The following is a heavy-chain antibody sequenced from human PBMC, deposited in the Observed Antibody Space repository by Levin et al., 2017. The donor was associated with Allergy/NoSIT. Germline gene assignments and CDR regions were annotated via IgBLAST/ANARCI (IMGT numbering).Heavy chain of an antibody. CDR2: ISSSSSYT. D-gene: IGHD6-13*01. CDR1: GFTFSDYY. CDR3: ARDAEPLGSSWVVGRGLNPIQH. J-gene: IGHJ1*01. V-gene: IGHV3-11*05. Sequence: GGSLRLSCAASGFTFSDYYMSWIRQAPGKGLEWVSYISSSSSYTNYADSVKGRFTISRDNAKNSLYLQMNSLRAEDTAVYYCARDAEPLGSSWVVGRGLNPIQHWGQGTLVTVSS.